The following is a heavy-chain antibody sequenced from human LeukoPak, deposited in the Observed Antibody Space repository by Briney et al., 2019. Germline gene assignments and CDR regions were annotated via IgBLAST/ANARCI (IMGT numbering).Heavy chain of an antibody. CDR3: ARELPREVTLDY. CDR2: INNDGSST. D-gene: IGHD2-21*02. CDR1: GFTFIAYG. Sequence: GGSLRLSCAASGFTFIAYGMQWVRHAPGKGLVWVSRINNDGSSTNYADSVKGRFTISRDNAKNTLYLQVNSLRAEDTGVYYCARELPREVTLDYWGQATLVTVSS. V-gene: IGHV3-74*01. J-gene: IGHJ4*02.